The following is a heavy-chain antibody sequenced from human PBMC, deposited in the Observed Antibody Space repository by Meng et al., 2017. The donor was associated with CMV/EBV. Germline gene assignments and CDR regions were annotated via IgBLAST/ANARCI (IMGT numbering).Heavy chain of an antibody. D-gene: IGHD2-21*01. CDR3: AKPTYCGGDCYWALFDY. CDR1: GFTFSSYA. J-gene: IGHJ4*02. V-gene: IGHV3-23*01. CDR2: ISGSGGST. Sequence: RGSLRLSCAASGFTFSSYAMSWVRQAPGKGLEWVSAISGSGGSTYYADSVKGRFTISRDNSKNTLYLQMNSLRAEDTAVYYCAKPTYCGGDCYWALFDYWGQGTLVTVSS.